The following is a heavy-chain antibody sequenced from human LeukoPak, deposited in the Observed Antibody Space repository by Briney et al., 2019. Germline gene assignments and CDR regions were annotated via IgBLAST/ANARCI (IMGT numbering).Heavy chain of an antibody. D-gene: IGHD3-22*01. CDR1: GYTFTNYG. CDR2: INPNSGGT. J-gene: IGHJ4*02. Sequence: ASVKVSCKASGYTFTNYGVTWVRQAPGQGLEWMGWINPNSGGTNYAQKFQGRVTMTRDTSISTAYMELSRLRSDDTAVYYCARDTPTYYYDSSGYYYSDYWGQGTLVTVSS. V-gene: IGHV1-2*02. CDR3: ARDTPTYYYDSSGYYYSDY.